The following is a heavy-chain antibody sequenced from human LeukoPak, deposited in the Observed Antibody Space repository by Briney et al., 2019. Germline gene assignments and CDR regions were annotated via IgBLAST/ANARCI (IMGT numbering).Heavy chain of an antibody. CDR1: GGTFSSYA. CDR2: ISAYNGNT. D-gene: IGHD2-2*01. V-gene: IGHV1-18*01. CDR3: AKGRIVVVPAATYYYGMDV. Sequence: GASVTVSCKASGGTFSSYAISWVRQAPGQGLEWMGWISAYNGNTNYAQKLQGRVTMITDTSTSTAYMELRSLRSDDTAVYYCAKGRIVVVPAATYYYGMDVWGQGTTVTVSS. J-gene: IGHJ6*02.